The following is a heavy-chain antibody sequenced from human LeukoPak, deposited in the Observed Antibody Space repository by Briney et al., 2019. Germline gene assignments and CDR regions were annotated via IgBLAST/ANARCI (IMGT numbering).Heavy chain of an antibody. Sequence: GGSLRLSCAASGFTFSSYGMHWVRQAPGKGLEWVAVIWYDGSNKYYADSVKGRFTISRDNSKNTLYLQMNSLRAEDTAVYYCARQDSSWYRGWFDPWGQGTLVTVSS. D-gene: IGHD6-13*01. CDR1: GFTFSSYG. CDR3: ARQDSSWYRGWFDP. J-gene: IGHJ5*02. CDR2: IWYDGSNK. V-gene: IGHV3-33*01.